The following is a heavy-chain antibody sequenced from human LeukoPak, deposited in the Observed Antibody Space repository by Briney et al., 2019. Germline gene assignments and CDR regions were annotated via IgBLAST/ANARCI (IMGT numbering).Heavy chain of an antibody. V-gene: IGHV3-11*04. J-gene: IGHJ4*02. Sequence: GGSLRLSCAASGFTFNDFYMSWIRQAPGKGLEWVSYINKNSHITYYADSVKGRFTISRDNAKNSLYLQMNSLRAEDTAVYYCASFYYVVSWGYWGQGTLVTVSS. CDR1: GFTFNDFY. CDR2: INKNSHIT. D-gene: IGHD3-10*02. CDR3: ASFYYVVSWGY.